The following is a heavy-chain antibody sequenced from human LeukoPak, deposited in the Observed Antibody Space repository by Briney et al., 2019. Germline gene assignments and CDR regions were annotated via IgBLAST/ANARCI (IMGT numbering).Heavy chain of an antibody. CDR2: INIDGTDT. CDR3: VRDSDLSFDY. V-gene: IGHV3-74*01. CDR1: GLTLSIHC. Sequence: PGGSLRLSCEASGLTLSIHCMHWVRQAPGKGLVWVSHINIDGTDTTYADSVKGRFTISRDNAKNMLYLQMNSLRAEDTAVYYCVRDSDLSFDYWGQGTPVTVSS. J-gene: IGHJ4*02.